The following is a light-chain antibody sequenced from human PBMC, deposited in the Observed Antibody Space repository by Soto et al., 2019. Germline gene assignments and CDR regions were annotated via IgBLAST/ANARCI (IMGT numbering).Light chain of an antibody. Sequence: EIVLTQSPGTLPLSPGERATLSCRASQSVSNSYLAWYQQKPGQAPRLLIYGASSRATGIPDRFSGSGSGTDFTLTISRLEPEDFAVYYCQQYGNSPPNTFGQGTKLEIK. CDR2: GAS. J-gene: IGKJ2*01. CDR1: QSVSNSY. CDR3: QQYGNSPPNT. V-gene: IGKV3-20*01.